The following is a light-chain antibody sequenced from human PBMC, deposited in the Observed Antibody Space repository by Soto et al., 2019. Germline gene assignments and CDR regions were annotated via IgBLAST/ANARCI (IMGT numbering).Light chain of an antibody. Sequence: IQLPTSPSSLSASVGARVTITCRASQGISSYLGWYQQKPGKAPNLLIYDASTLHSGVPSRFSGGGSGTDFTLTISSLQPEDFATYYCQQVNVYPSTVGGGTKVDIK. CDR3: QQVNVYPST. CDR1: QGISSY. V-gene: IGKV1-9*01. J-gene: IGKJ4*01. CDR2: DAS.